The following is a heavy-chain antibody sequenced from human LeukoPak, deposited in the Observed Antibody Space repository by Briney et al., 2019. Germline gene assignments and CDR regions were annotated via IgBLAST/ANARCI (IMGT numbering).Heavy chain of an antibody. Sequence: GGSLRLSCAASGFTFDDYAMHWVRQAPGKGLEWVSGISWNSGSIGYADSVKGRSTISRDNAKNSLYLQMNSLRAEDTALYYCAKDMTAAAGSIDYWGQGTLVTVSS. CDR2: ISWNSGSI. J-gene: IGHJ4*02. D-gene: IGHD6-13*01. CDR1: GFTFDDYA. V-gene: IGHV3-9*01. CDR3: AKDMTAAAGSIDY.